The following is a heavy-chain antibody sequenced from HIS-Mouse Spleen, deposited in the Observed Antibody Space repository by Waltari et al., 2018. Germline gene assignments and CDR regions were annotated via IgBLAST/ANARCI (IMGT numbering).Heavy chain of an antibody. CDR3: AREIPYSSSLYDWYFDL. J-gene: IGHJ2*01. Sequence: QLQLQESVPGLVKPSETLSLTCTVSGGSISSSSYYWGWIRQPPGKGLEWIGSIYYSGSTYYNPSLKSRVTISVDTSKNQFSLKLSSVTAADTAVYYCAREIPYSSSLYDWYFDLWGRGTLVTVSS. D-gene: IGHD6-13*01. V-gene: IGHV4-39*07. CDR1: GGSISSSSYY. CDR2: IYYSGST.